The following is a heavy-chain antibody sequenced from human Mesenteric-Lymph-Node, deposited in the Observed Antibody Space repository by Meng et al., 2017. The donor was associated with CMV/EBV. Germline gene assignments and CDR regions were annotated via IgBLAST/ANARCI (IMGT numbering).Heavy chain of an antibody. CDR1: GFTFSTYW. D-gene: IGHD3-10*01. Sequence: GGSLRLSCAASGFTFSTYWMSWVRQAPGKGLEWVSSITSSGSHTYYGDSVKGRFSISRDNTKNSLYLQMSSLRVEDTAVYYCARGPTSGWGQGTLVTVSS. V-gene: IGHV3-21*01. J-gene: IGHJ4*02. CDR3: ARGPTSG. CDR2: ITSSGSHT.